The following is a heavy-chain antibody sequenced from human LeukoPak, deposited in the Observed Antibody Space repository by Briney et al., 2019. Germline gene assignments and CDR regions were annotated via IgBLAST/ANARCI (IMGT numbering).Heavy chain of an antibody. D-gene: IGHD6-13*01. J-gene: IGHJ5*02. V-gene: IGHV3-30-3*01. CDR1: GFTFSSYA. Sequence: GSLRLSCAASGFTFSSYAMHWVRQAPGMGLEWVAVISYDGSNKYYADSVKGRFTISRDNSKNTLYLQMNSLRAEDTAVYYCAREVVWRYSSSWYNWFDPWGQGTLVTVSS. CDR2: ISYDGSNK. CDR3: AREVVWRYSSSWYNWFDP.